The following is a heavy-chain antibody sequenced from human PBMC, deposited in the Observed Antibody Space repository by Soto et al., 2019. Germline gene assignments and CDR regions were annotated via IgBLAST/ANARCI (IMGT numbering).Heavy chain of an antibody. CDR3: AGGYMVRGRDSNWFDP. CDR1: GFTFSNYW. D-gene: IGHD3-10*01. V-gene: IGHV3-74*01. J-gene: IGHJ5*02. Sequence: EVQLVESGGGLVQPGGSLRLSCAASGFTFSNYWMHWVRQAPGKGLVWVSRINTDGRSTTYADSVKGRFAISRDNAKNTLYLQMNSLRAEDTAVYYCAGGYMVRGRDSNWFDPWGQGTLVTVSS. CDR2: INTDGRST.